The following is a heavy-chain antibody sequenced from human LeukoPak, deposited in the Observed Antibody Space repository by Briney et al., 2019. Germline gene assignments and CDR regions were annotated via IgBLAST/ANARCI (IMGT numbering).Heavy chain of an antibody. J-gene: IGHJ4*02. CDR1: GGSINFYY. CDR3: ARGIADPYSFDS. V-gene: IGHV4-4*07. Sequence: WETLSLTCTVSGGSINFYYWNWIRQPAGKGLEWTGRIYSTGSTNYSPSLKSRVTMSVDKSKNQFSLNLSSVTAADTAVYYCARGIADPYSFDSWGQGILVTVSS. CDR2: IYSTGST. D-gene: IGHD6-13*01.